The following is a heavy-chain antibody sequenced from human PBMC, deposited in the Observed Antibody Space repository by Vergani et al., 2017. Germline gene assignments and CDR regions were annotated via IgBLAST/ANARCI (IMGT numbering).Heavy chain of an antibody. Sequence: QVQLVQSGAEVKKPGASVKVSCKASGYTFTGYYMHWVRQAPGQGLEWMGWINPNSGGTNYAQKFQGRVTMTRDTSISTAYMELSRLRSDDTAVYYCAXDSWRITMVRVGKAFGYWGQGTLVTVSS. J-gene: IGHJ4*02. CDR3: AXDSWRITMVRVGKAFGY. CDR1: GYTFTGYY. CDR2: INPNSGGT. D-gene: IGHD3-10*01. V-gene: IGHV1-2*02.